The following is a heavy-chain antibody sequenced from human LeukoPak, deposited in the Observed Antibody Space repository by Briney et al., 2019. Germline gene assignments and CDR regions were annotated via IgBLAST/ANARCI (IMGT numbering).Heavy chain of an antibody. CDR1: GYSISSGYY. J-gene: IGHJ4*02. CDR2: IYHSGST. Sequence: SETLSLTCAVSGYSISSGYYWGWIRQPPGKGLEWIGSIYHSGSTYYNPSLKSRVTISVDTSKNRFSLKLSSVTAADTAVYYCARGDSGYDYYFDYWGQGTLVTVSS. D-gene: IGHD5-12*01. CDR3: ARGDSGYDYYFDY. V-gene: IGHV4-38-2*01.